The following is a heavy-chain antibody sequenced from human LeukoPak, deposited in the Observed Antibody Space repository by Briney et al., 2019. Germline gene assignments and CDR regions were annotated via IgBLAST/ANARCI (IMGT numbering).Heavy chain of an antibody. V-gene: IGHV1-18*01. CDR2: ISAYNGNT. Sequence: ASVKVSCKASGYTFTSYGISWVRQAPGQGLEWMGWISAYNGNTNYAQKLQGRVTMTSDTSTSTAYMELRSLRSDDTAVYYCAREGYSSSWYRRGPDYYYMDVWGKGTTVTVSS. CDR3: AREGYSSSWYRRGPDYYYMDV. J-gene: IGHJ6*03. CDR1: GYTFTSYG. D-gene: IGHD6-13*01.